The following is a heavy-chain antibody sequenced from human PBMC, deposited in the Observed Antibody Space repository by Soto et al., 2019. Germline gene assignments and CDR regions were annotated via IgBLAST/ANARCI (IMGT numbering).Heavy chain of an antibody. J-gene: IGHJ6*02. CDR2: LYRAGSL. Sequence: PGGSLRLSCAASGFTVSSNYMSWVRQAPGKGLEWVSVLYRAGSLYYADSVKGRFTISRDNSKNTLYLQMNSLTAEDTAVYFCATHSSSHLQFFYNGMDVWGQGTTVTVSS. CDR1: GFTVSSNY. CDR3: ATHSSSHLQFFYNGMDV. D-gene: IGHD6-13*01. V-gene: IGHV3-53*01.